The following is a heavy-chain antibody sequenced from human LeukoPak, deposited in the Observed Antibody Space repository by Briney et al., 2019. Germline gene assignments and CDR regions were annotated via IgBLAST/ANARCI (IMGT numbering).Heavy chain of an antibody. D-gene: IGHD1-1*01. J-gene: IGHJ5*01. V-gene: IGHV4-39*01. CDR2: IFYSGSA. CDR1: GGSISSSRYY. Sequence: SETLSLTCTVSGGSISSSRYYWGWIRQPPGGGLEWIGNIFYSGSAYYNPSLKSRVAIFLDTSKTQFSLKVDSVTAADTAVYYCARRTGYNWFDPWGQGTLVTVSS. CDR3: ARRTGYNWFDP.